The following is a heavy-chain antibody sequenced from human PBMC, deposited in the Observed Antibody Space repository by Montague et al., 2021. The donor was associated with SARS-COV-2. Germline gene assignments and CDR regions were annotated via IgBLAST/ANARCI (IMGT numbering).Heavy chain of an antibody. V-gene: IGHV4-59*01. CDR2: IYNSGST. CDR1: GGSISRYS. D-gene: IGHD6-13*01. Sequence: SETLSLICTVPGGSISRYSWTWIRQPPGKGLEWIGYIYNSGSTNYNPSLTSRVTISVGMSKNQFSLKLSSVAAADTAVYYCARVGRGSSWYEVAFDIWGQGTMVTVSS. CDR3: ARVGRGSSWYEVAFDI. J-gene: IGHJ3*02.